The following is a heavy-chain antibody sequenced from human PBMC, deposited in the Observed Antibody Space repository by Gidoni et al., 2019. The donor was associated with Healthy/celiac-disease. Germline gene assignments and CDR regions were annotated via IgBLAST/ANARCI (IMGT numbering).Heavy chain of an antibody. J-gene: IGHJ4*02. D-gene: IGHD2-8*01. CDR1: GGSFSGYY. V-gene: IGHV4-34*01. CDR2: INHSGST. Sequence: QAQLQQWGAGLLKPSETLSLTCAVYGGSFSGYYWSWIRQPPGKGLEWIGEINHSGSTNYGPSLRSRVTISVDTSKNQFSLKLGSVTAADTAVYYCARGRVYAIFFYWGQGTLVTVSS. CDR3: ARGRVYAIFFY.